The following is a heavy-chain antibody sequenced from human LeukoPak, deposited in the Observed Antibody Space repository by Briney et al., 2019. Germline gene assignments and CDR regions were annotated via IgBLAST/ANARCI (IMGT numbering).Heavy chain of an antibody. V-gene: IGHV3-66*01. CDR2: IYSGGST. J-gene: IGHJ3*02. CDR3: ARGSRDGYNLASAFDI. CDR1: GFTVSSNY. Sequence: GGSLRLSCAASGFTVSSNYMIWVRQAPGKGLEWVSVIYSGGSTYYADSVKGRFTISRDNSKNTLYLQMNSLRAEDTAVYYCARGSRDGYNLASAFDIWGQGTMVTVSS. D-gene: IGHD5-24*01.